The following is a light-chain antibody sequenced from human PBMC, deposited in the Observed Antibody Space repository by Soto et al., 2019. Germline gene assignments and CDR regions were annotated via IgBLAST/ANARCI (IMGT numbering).Light chain of an antibody. J-gene: IGLJ1*01. CDR2: DVT. Sequence: QSALSQPASVSGQSITISCTGTSSDVGGFEYVSWYQHQPGKAPKLIIYDVTKRPSGVSNRFSGSKSGNTASLTISGIQAEDEGDYYCGSITRSSTSVFGTGTKLTVL. CDR1: SSDVGGFEY. V-gene: IGLV2-14*01. CDR3: GSITRSSTSV.